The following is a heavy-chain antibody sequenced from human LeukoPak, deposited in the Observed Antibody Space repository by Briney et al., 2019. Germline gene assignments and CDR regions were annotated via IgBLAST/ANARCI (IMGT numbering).Heavy chain of an antibody. CDR2: IYYSGST. Sequence: SETLSLTCTVSGGSISSYYWNWLRQPPGKGLEWIGYIYYSGSTNYNPSLKSRVTISVDTSKNQFSLKLSSVTAADTAVYYCARGGVAATPVNWGQGTLVTVSS. J-gene: IGHJ4*02. V-gene: IGHV4-59*01. D-gene: IGHD2-15*01. CDR1: GGSISSYY. CDR3: ARGGVAATPVN.